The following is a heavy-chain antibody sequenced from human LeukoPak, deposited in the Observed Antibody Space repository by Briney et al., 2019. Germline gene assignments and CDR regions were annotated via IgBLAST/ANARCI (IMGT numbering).Heavy chain of an antibody. J-gene: IGHJ4*02. CDR2: IIPIFGTA. Sequence: SVKVPCKASGGTFSSYAISWVRQAPGQGVEWMGGIIPIFGTANYAQKFQGRVTITAHESTSTAYMELSSLRSEDTAVYYCARGMYRNGSGSYYHFDYWGQGTLVTVSS. D-gene: IGHD3-10*01. CDR1: GGTFSSYA. V-gene: IGHV1-69*01. CDR3: ARGMYRNGSGSYYHFDY.